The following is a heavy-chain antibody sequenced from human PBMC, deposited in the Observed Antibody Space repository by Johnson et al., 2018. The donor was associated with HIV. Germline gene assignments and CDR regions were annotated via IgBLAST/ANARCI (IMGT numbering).Heavy chain of an antibody. D-gene: IGHD3-16*01. CDR2: IWHDGRDV. J-gene: IGHJ3*02. CDR1: GFSVSNNY. CDR3: AKEAYYVEAFDI. Sequence: QVHLVESGGGVVQPGGSLRLSCAVSGFSVSNNYMSWVRQAPGKGLEWVAFIWHDGRDVYYADSVKGRFTVSRDNSKNAVYLQMNSLGAGDTAVYFCAKEAYYVEAFDIWGQGTMVTVSS. V-gene: IGHV3-33*03.